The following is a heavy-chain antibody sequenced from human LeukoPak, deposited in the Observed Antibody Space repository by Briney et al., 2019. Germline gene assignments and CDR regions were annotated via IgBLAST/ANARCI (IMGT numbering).Heavy chain of an antibody. Sequence: GGSLRLSCAASGFTFDDYAMHWVRQAPGKGLEWVSLISWDGGSTYYADSVKGRFTISRDNSKNSLYLQMNSLRAEDTALYYCAKDLSPTYSSSYLSSGLTFDYWGQGTLVTVSS. V-gene: IGHV3-43D*03. D-gene: IGHD6-13*01. CDR1: GFTFDDYA. CDR2: ISWDGGST. J-gene: IGHJ4*02. CDR3: AKDLSPTYSSSYLSSGLTFDY.